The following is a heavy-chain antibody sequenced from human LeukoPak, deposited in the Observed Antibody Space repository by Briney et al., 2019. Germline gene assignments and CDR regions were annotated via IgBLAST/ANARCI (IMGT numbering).Heavy chain of an antibody. J-gene: IGHJ4*02. Sequence: GGSLRLSCAASGFTVSSNYMSWVRQAPGKGLEWVSVIYSGGSTYYADSVKGRFTISRDNSKNTLYLQLNSLRAEDTAVYYCAREDYGGNSRYFDFWGQGTLVTVSS. CDR2: IYSGGST. D-gene: IGHD4-23*01. CDR1: GFTVSSNY. CDR3: AREDYGGNSRYFDF. V-gene: IGHV3-66*01.